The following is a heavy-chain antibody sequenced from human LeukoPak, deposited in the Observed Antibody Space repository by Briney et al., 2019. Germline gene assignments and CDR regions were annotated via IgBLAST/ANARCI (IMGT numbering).Heavy chain of an antibody. V-gene: IGHV3-64*01. D-gene: IGHD3-10*01. CDR3: ARDLVGRGVRPPLGY. CDR2: ISSNGGST. Sequence: GGSLRLSCAASGFTFSSYAMSWVRQAPGKGLEWVSAISSNGGSTYYANSVKGRFTISRDNSKNTLYLQMGSLRAEDMAVYYCARDLVGRGVRPPLGYWGQGTLVTVSS. J-gene: IGHJ4*02. CDR1: GFTFSSYA.